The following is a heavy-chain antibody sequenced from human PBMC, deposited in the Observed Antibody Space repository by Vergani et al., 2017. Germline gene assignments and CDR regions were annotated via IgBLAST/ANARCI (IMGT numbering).Heavy chain of an antibody. D-gene: IGHD1-1*01. Sequence: EVELVQSGPEMRKPGESLKISCKGSEYSIGNYWIGWVRQMPGKGLEWMGIIYPADSDTRYSPSFQGQVTISADKSISTAFLQCDSLKASDTALYYCARHTTYTDSWGQGTLVTVSS. CDR3: ARHTTYTDS. J-gene: IGHJ4*02. CDR1: EYSIGNYW. CDR2: IYPADSDT. V-gene: IGHV5-51*01.